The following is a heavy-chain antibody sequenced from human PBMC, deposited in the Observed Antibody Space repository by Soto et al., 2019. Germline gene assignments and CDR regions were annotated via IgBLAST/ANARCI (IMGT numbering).Heavy chain of an antibody. CDR3: TREGTYYDFWSGYYTGLDNKPTTDY. J-gene: IGHJ4*02. CDR2: IRSKAYGGTT. V-gene: IGHV3-49*03. Sequence: GGSLRLSCTASGFTFGDYAMSWFRQAPGKGLEWVGFIRSKAYGGTTEYAASVKGRFTISSDDSKSIAYLQMNSLKTEDTAVYYCTREGTYYDFWSGYYTGLDNKPTTDYWGQGTLVTVSS. D-gene: IGHD3-3*01. CDR1: GFTFGDYA.